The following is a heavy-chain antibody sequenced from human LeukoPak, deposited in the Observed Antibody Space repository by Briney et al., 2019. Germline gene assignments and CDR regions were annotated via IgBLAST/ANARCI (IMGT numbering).Heavy chain of an antibody. Sequence: SETLSLTCAVYGGSFSGYYWSWIRQPPGKGLEWIGEINHSGSTNYNPSLKSRVTISVDTSKNQSSLKLSSVTAADTAVYYCARGARGARNYYYYMDVWGKGTTVTVSS. V-gene: IGHV4-34*01. D-gene: IGHD1-26*01. CDR2: INHSGST. CDR1: GGSFSGYY. CDR3: ARGARGARNYYYYMDV. J-gene: IGHJ6*03.